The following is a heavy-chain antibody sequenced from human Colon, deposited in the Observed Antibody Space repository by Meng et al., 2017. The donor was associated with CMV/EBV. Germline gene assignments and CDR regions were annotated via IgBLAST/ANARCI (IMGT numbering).Heavy chain of an antibody. Sequence: ESLKISCAASAFTFSSYSMNWVRQAPGKGLEWVSSISSSSSYIYYADSVKGRFTISRDNAKNSLYLQMSSLRAEDTAVYYCARDQESGYYFGMDVWGQGTTVTVSS. CDR3: ARDQESGYYFGMDV. CDR1: AFTFSSYS. D-gene: IGHD3-10*01. J-gene: IGHJ6*02. V-gene: IGHV3-21*01. CDR2: ISSSSSYI.